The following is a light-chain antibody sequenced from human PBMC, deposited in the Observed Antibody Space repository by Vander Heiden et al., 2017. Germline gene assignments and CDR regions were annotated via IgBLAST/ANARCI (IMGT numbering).Light chain of an antibody. CDR2: KES. Sequence: DIQMTQSTSTLPASVADRVTITCRASQSISNWLDWYQQKPGKAPKLLIYKESILETGVPPRFSGSGSGSEFTLTISSLQPDDFATYYCQQYNGYPWTFGQGTKVEIK. CDR3: QQYNGYPWT. V-gene: IGKV1-5*03. CDR1: QSISNW. J-gene: IGKJ1*01.